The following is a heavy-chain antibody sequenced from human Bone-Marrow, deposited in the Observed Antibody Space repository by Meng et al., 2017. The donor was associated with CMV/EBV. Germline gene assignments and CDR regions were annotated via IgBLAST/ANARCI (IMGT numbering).Heavy chain of an antibody. CDR2: ISYSGST. V-gene: IGHV4-39*01. CDR1: AGSISSTSYY. D-gene: IGHD3-3*01. Sequence: SETLSLTCSVSAGSISSTSYYWGWIRQPPGKGLEWIGAISYSGSTYYNPSLKSRVTISVDTSKNQFFLKLSSMTAADTAVYYCARHINFWSAYYYYGLDVWGQGNTVNV. J-gene: IGHJ6*02. CDR3: ARHINFWSAYYYYGLDV.